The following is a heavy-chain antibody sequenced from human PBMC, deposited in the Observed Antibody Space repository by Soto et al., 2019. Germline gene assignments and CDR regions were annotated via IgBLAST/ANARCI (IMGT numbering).Heavy chain of an antibody. J-gene: IGHJ5*02. V-gene: IGHV1-3*04. Sequence: QVHLAQSGAEVQKPGASMNLSCKASGYTFTTFAMHWLRQAPGQRPEWMGWINTANGDTKYSQTLQGRITITRDTSARIVYMDLRSLTSEDTAGYFCARDSTGWYRGWFDPWGQGTLVTGSS. D-gene: IGHD6-19*01. CDR2: INTANGDT. CDR3: ARDSTGWYRGWFDP. CDR1: GYTFTTFA.